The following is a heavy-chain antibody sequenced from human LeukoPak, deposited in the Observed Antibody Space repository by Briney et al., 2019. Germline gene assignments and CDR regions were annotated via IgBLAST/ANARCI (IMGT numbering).Heavy chain of an antibody. CDR2: IWYDGSNK. V-gene: IGHV3-33*01. CDR3: ARLGSSTQYHYYYYMDV. Sequence: GGSLRLSCAASGFTFSSYGVHWVRQAPGKGLEWVAVIWYDGSNKYYADSVKGRFTISRDNSKNTLYLQMNSLRAEDTALYHCARLGSSTQYHYYYYMDVWGKGTTVTVSS. D-gene: IGHD2-2*01. CDR1: GFTFSSYG. J-gene: IGHJ6*03.